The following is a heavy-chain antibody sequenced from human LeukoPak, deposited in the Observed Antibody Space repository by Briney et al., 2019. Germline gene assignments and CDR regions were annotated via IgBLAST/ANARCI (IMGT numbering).Heavy chain of an antibody. V-gene: IGHV3-13*01. CDR2: IGTAGDT. Sequence: GSLRLSCAASGFTFSSYDMHWVRQATGKGLEWVSAIGTAGDTYYPGSVKGRFTISRENAKNSLYLQMNSLRAEGTAVYYCARGSTYYDSSGQVPFDYWGQGTLVTVSS. J-gene: IGHJ4*02. CDR1: GFTFSSYD. D-gene: IGHD3-22*01. CDR3: ARGSTYYDSSGQVPFDY.